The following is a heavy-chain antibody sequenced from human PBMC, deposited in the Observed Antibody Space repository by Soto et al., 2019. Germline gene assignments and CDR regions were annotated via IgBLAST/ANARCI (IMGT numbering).Heavy chain of an antibody. J-gene: IGHJ4*02. CDR2: ISYDGSNK. V-gene: IGHV3-30-3*01. Sequence: QVQLVESGGGVVQPVRSLRLSCAASGFTFSSYAMHWVRQAPGKGLEWVAVISYDGSNKYYADSVKGRFTISRDNSKNTLYLQMNSLRADDTAVYYCARQLPRDYWGQGTLVTVSS. CDR3: ARQLPRDY. D-gene: IGHD3-10*01. CDR1: GFTFSSYA.